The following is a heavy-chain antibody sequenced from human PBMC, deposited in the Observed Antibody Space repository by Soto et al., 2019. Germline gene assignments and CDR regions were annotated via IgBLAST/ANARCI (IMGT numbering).Heavy chain of an antibody. V-gene: IGHV5-51*01. CDR2: IYPGDSDT. CDR1: GKIFTSDF. CDR3: ARRRQNIAHDAFDS. Sequence: PGESLNICCKGCGKIFTSDFIGWVRQMLGKGLEWMGIIYPGDSDTRYSPSFQGQVTISADKSISTAHLQWSSLKASDTAMYYCARRRQNIAHDAFDSWGQGTMVTVSS. D-gene: IGHD2-15*01. J-gene: IGHJ3*02.